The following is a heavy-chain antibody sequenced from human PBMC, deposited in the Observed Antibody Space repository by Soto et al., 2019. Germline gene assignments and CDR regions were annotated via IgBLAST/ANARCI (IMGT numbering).Heavy chain of an antibody. V-gene: IGHV1-8*01. CDR2: MNPNSGNT. Sequence: CASVKVSCKASGYTFTSYDINWVRQATGQGLEWMGWMNPNSGNTGYAQKFQGRVTMTRNTSISTAYMELSSLRSEDTAVYYCARGLIMITFGGVIALDAFDIWGQGTMVTVSS. CDR3: ARGLIMITFGGVIALDAFDI. D-gene: IGHD3-16*02. CDR1: GYTFTSYD. J-gene: IGHJ3*02.